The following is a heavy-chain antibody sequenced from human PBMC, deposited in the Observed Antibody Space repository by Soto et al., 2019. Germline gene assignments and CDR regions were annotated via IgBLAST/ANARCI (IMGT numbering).Heavy chain of an antibody. J-gene: IGHJ6*02. CDR3: AKEQYNWNYLSLSHYYGMDV. Sequence: GGSLRLSCAASGFTFSNYAMNWVRQAPGKGLEWVSAISGSGGSTYYADSVKGRFTISRDNSKNTLYLQMNSLRAEDTAVYYCAKEQYNWNYLSLSHYYGMDVRGQGTTVTVSS. CDR2: ISGSGGST. CDR1: GFTFSNYA. V-gene: IGHV3-23*01. D-gene: IGHD1-7*01.